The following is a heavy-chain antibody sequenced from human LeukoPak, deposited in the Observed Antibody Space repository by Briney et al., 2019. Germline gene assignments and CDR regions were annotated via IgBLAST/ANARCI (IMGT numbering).Heavy chain of an antibody. CDR1: GFSLSDFG. V-gene: IGHV3-30*03. CDR2: MSSDERNQ. D-gene: IGHD2-21*02. CDR3: AIGGLTTIDY. J-gene: IGHJ4*02. Sequence: GGSLRLSCAASGFSLSDFGTHWVRQALGKGLEWVAVMSSDERNQYYADSVQGRFTLSRDNSRNTLFLQMNSLRVEDTAVYYCAIGGLTTIDYWGQGTLVAVSS.